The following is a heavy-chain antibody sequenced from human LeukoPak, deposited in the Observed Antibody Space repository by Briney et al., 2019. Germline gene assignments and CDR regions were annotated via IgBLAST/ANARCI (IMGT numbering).Heavy chain of an antibody. CDR1: GYTFTGYY. D-gene: IGHD4-17*01. CDR2: INPNSGGT. CDR3: ARDSTVTSWFDP. Sequence: ASVKVSCKASGYTFTGYYMHWVRQAPGQGLGWMGWINPNSGGTNYAQKFQGRVTMTRDTSISTAYMELSRLRSDDTAVYYCARDSTVTSWFDPWGQGTMVTVSS. J-gene: IGHJ5*02. V-gene: IGHV1-2*02.